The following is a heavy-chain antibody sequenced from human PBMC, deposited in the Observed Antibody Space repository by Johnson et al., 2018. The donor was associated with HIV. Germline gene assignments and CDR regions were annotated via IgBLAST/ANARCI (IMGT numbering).Heavy chain of an antibody. CDR3: ARDGGYGSGPPDAFDI. CDR1: GFSVSSNY. V-gene: IGHV3-66*01. J-gene: IGHJ3*02. D-gene: IGHD3-10*01. CDR2: IYSGGST. Sequence: VQLVESGGGLVKPGGSLRLSCAASGFSVSSNYMSWVRQAPGKGLEWVSVIYSGGSTYYADSVKGRFTISRDSSKNTLYLQMNSLRAEDTAVYYCARDGGYGSGPPDAFDIWGQGTMVTVSS.